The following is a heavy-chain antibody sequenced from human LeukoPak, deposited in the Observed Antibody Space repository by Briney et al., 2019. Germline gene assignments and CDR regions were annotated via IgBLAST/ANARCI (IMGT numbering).Heavy chain of an antibody. CDR1: GFTFSSYA. CDR3: ARDGVQQWLSYYFEY. D-gene: IGHD5-18*01. CDR2: ISFDGGNK. Sequence: PGGSLRLSCAASGFTFSSYAMLWVRQAPGKGLEWVAVISFDGGNKYYADSVKGRFTSSRDNSKNTLYLQMNSLRPEDTAVYYCARDGVQQWLSYYFEYWGQGTLVTVSS. V-gene: IGHV3-30*04. J-gene: IGHJ4*02.